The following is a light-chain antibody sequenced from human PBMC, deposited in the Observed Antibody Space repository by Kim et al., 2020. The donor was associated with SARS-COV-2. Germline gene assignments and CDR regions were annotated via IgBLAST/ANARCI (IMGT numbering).Light chain of an antibody. CDR1: SLRSYY. CDR2: GKN. CDR3: HSRNNSGNHWV. V-gene: IGLV3-19*01. Sequence: SSELTQDPAVSVALGQTVRITCQGDSLRSYYASWYQQRPGQAPILVIYGKNDRHSGIPGRFSGSSSGNTVFLTITGAQAEDEADYYCHSRNNSGNHWVFGGGTQLTVL. J-gene: IGLJ3*02.